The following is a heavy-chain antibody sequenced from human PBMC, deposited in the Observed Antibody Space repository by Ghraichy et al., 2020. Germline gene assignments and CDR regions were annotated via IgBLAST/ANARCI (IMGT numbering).Heavy chain of an antibody. CDR1: GFTFSSYR. Sequence: GGSLRLSCAASGFTFSSYRMHWVRQAPGKGLEWVAYITCSSSNVYYADSVKGRFTISRDNSKNSLYLQMNSLRAENTAVYYCARDYYDSSGYYDSAALDMWGQGTMVTVSS. CDR3: ARDYYDSSGYYDSAALDM. CDR2: ITCSSSNV. V-gene: IGHV3-48*01. J-gene: IGHJ3*02. D-gene: IGHD3-22*01.